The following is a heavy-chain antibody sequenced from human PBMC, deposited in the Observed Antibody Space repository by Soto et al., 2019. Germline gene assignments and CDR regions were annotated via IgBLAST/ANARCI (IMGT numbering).Heavy chain of an antibody. CDR3: AKTDRKLPLWFTIGDV. D-gene: IGHD3-10*01. CDR2: ISYDGNNK. J-gene: IGHJ6*02. Sequence: LRLSCAASGFTFSTYGMHWLRQAPGKGLEWVAVISYDGNNKHYADSVKGRFIISRDNSKNTLYLQMIRLKAEYTAVYYCAKTDRKLPLWFTIGDVWVQGTTATVSS. CDR1: GFTFSTYG. V-gene: IGHV3-30*18.